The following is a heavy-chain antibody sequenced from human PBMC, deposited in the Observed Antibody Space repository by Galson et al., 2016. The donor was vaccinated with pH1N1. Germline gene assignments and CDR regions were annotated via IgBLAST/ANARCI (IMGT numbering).Heavy chain of an antibody. CDR2: IRGDGTQI. D-gene: IGHD3-16*02. J-gene: IGHJ3*02. V-gene: IGHV3-7*01. CDR1: GISLSSSW. CDR3: ARDFSPSRYHDGTFYYDAFDI. Sequence: CAGSGISLSSSWMTWVRQAPGKGLEWVANIRGDGTQIHYVDSVKGRFTISRDNAKNSLFLQMNDLRAEDTAVYYCARDFSPSRYHDGTFYYDAFDIWGQGTMVTVSS.